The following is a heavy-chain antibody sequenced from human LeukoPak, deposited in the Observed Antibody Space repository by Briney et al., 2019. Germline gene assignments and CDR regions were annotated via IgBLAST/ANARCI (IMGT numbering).Heavy chain of an antibody. CDR2: ISSSGGTI. D-gene: IGHD5-12*01. J-gene: IGHJ4*02. CDR1: GFTFSNYE. Sequence: GGSLRLSCVASGFTFSNYEMNWVRQAPGKGLEWVSYISSSGGTIYYADSVKGRFTISRDNAKNSLYLQMNSLRAEDTAVYYCARSGYYFDYWGQGTVVTVSS. CDR3: ARSGYYFDY. V-gene: IGHV3-48*03.